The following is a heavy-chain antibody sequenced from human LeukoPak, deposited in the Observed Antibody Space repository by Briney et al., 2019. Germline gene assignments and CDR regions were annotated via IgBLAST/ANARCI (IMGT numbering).Heavy chain of an antibody. CDR2: ISGSGGST. J-gene: IGHJ4*02. D-gene: IGHD1-26*01. V-gene: IGHV3-23*01. CDR3: AKARPRDSGSYIDFEY. CDR1: GFTFSSYA. Sequence: GGSLRLSCAASGFTFSSYAMSWVRQAPGKGLEWVSAISGSGGSTYYADSVKGRFTISRDNSENTLYLEMNSLRAEDTAVYYCAKARPRDSGSYIDFEYWGQGTLVTVSS.